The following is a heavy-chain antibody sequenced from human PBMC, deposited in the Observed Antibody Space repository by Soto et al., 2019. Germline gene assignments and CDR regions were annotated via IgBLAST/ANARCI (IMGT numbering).Heavy chain of an antibody. J-gene: IGHJ6*03. CDR3: ARASSSSLYYYYYYMDV. Sequence: ASVKVSCKASGYTFTSYDINWVRQATGQGLEWMGWMNPNRGNTGYAQKFQGRVTMTRNTSISTAYMELSSLRSEDTAVYYCARASSSSLYYYYYYMDVWGKGTTVTVSS. V-gene: IGHV1-8*01. CDR1: GYTFTSYD. CDR2: MNPNRGNT. D-gene: IGHD6-6*01.